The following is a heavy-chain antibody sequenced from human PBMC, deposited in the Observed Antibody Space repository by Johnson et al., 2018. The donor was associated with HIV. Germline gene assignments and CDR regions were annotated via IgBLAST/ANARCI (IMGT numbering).Heavy chain of an antibody. CDR2: IKQDGSEK. V-gene: IGHV3-7*01. Sequence: VQLVESGGGLVQPGGSVRLSCAASGFKLSSYWMSWVRQAPEKGLEWVANIKQDGSEKYYVDSVKGRFTISRENAKNSVYLQMNSLRAEDTAVYYCARSYSGNSAFDIWGQGTMVTVSS. D-gene: IGHD1-26*01. CDR1: GFKLSSYW. J-gene: IGHJ3*02. CDR3: ARSYSGNSAFDI.